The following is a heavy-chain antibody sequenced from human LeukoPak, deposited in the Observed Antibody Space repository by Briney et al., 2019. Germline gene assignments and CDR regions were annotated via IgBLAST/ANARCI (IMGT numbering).Heavy chain of an antibody. CDR1: GFTFSDHY. CDR3: ARGSRIAVD. J-gene: IGHJ4*02. V-gene: IGHV3-11*06. CDR2: ISGSSSST. Sequence: GGSLRISCAASGFTFSDHYMSRIRQAPGKGLEWVSYISGSSSSTNYADSVKGRFTISRDNAKNSLYLQMNSLRAEDTAVYYCARGSRIAVDWGQGTLVTVSS. D-gene: IGHD6-19*01.